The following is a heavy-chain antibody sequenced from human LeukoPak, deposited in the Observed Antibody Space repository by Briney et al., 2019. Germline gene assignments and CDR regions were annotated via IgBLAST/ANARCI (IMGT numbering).Heavy chain of an antibody. J-gene: IGHJ4*02. CDR3: ARASPIVVVPAAKTFDY. V-gene: IGHV1-69*01. CDR2: IIPIFGTA. D-gene: IGHD2-2*01. CDR1: GGTFSSYA. Sequence: SVKVSCKASGGTFSSYAISWVRQAPGQGLEWMGGIIPIFGTANYAQKFQGRVTITADESTSTAYMELRSLRSDDTAVYYCARASPIVVVPAAKTFDYWGQGTLVTVSS.